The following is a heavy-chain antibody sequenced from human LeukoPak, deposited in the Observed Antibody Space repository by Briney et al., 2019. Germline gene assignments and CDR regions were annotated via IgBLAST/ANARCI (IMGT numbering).Heavy chain of an antibody. CDR2: IIPIFGTA. J-gene: IGHJ5*02. V-gene: IGHV1-69*05. D-gene: IGHD5-18*01. Sequence: SVKVSCKASGGTFSSYAISWVRQAPGQGLEWMGGIIPIFGTANYAQKFQGRVTITTDESTSTAYMELSSLRSEDTAVYYCAREPVDTTSTINWFDPWGQGTLVTVSS. CDR1: GGTFSSYA. CDR3: AREPVDTTSTINWFDP.